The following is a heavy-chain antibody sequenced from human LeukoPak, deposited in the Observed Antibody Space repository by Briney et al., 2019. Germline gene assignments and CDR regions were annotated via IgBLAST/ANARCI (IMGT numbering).Heavy chain of an antibody. CDR2: ISYDGSNK. D-gene: IGHD3-10*01. J-gene: IGHJ6*02. V-gene: IGHV3-30*04. CDR1: GFTFSGYA. Sequence: GGSLRLSCAASGFTFSGYAMHWVRQAPGKGLEWVAVISYDGSNKYYADSVKGRFTISRDNSKNTLYLQMNSLRAEDTAVYYCARDRRYSGSGGLGMDVWGQGTTVTVSS. CDR3: ARDRRYSGSGGLGMDV.